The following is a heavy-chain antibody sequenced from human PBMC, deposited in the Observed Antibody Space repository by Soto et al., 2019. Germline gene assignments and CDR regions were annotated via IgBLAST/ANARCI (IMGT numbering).Heavy chain of an antibody. D-gene: IGHD3-10*01. V-gene: IGHV1-46*01. CDR1: GYTFTSYY. J-gene: IGHJ5*02. CDR2: INASGGNT. CDR3: ARDREVGTMVRGVIMSWFDP. Sequence: ASVKVSCTASGYTFTSYYRHWVRQAPGQGLEWMGRINASGGNTRYAQKFQGRVTITRDTSASTAYMELSSLRSEDTAVYYCARDREVGTMVRGVIMSWFDPWGQGTLVTAPQ.